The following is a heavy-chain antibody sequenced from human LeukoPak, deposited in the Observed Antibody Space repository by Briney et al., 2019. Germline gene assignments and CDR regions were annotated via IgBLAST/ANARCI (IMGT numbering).Heavy chain of an antibody. CDR2: IYYSGST. J-gene: IGHJ4*02. CDR3: ARVSQDGSYY. D-gene: IGHD5-24*01. CDR1: GGSISSYY. Sequence: SETLSLTCTVSGGSISSYYWSWIRQPPGKGLEWIGYIYYSGSTNYNPSLKSRVTISVDTSKNQFSLKLSSVTAADTAVYYCARVSQDGSYYWGQGTLVTVPS. V-gene: IGHV4-59*01.